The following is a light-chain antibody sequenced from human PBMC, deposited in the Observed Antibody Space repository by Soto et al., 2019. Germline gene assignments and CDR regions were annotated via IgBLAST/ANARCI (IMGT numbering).Light chain of an antibody. CDR1: SSDIGAYKF. Sequence: QSALTQPASVSGSPGQSITISCTGTSSDIGAYKFVSWYQQHPGKAPKLLIFEAINRPSGVSHRFSGSKSGNTATLTISRVEAGDEADYYCQVWDSSSDHRVFGGGTKLTVL. CDR2: EAI. CDR3: QVWDSSSDHRV. J-gene: IGLJ3*02. V-gene: IGLV2-14*01.